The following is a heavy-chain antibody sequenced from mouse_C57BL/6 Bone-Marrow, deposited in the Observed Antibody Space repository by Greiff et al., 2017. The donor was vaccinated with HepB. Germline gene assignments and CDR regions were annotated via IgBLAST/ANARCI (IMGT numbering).Heavy chain of an antibody. CDR3: VGVQRDYYAMDY. J-gene: IGHJ4*01. V-gene: IGHV10-1*01. Sequence: EADGGLVQPKGSLKLSCAASGFSFNTYAMNWVRQAPGKGLEWVARIRSKSNNYATYYADSVKDRFTISRDDSESMLYLQMNNLKTEDTAMYYCVGVQRDYYAMDYWGQGTSVTVSS. D-gene: IGHD2-14*01. CDR1: GFSFNTYA. CDR2: IRSKSNNYAT.